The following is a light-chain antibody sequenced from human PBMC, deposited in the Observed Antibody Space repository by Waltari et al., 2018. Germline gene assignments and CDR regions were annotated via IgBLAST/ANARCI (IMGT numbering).Light chain of an antibody. V-gene: IGLV8-61*01. CDR2: KLN. Sequence: QTVVTQEPSLSVSPGGTVTLTCALSSGSVSRTSYALGYQQTPGQALRKLVSKLNNVSSWVPDRFSGSMLGNKASLTITGAQAEDESDYYCVLYMGSGIWVFGGGTKLTVL. CDR3: VLYMGSGIWV. CDR1: SGSVSRTSY. J-gene: IGLJ3*02.